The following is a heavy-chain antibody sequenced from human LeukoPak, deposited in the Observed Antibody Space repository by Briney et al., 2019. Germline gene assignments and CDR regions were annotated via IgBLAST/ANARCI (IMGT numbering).Heavy chain of an antibody. CDR3: ARASTPNYSSGWYYFDY. D-gene: IGHD6-19*01. J-gene: IGHJ4*02. CDR1: GGSISSYY. V-gene: IGHV4-4*07. CDR2: IYTSGST. Sequence: SETLSLTCTVSGGSISSYYWSWIRHPAGKGLEWIGRIYTSGSTNYNPSLKSRVTMSVDTSKNQFSLKLSSVTAADTAVYYCARASTPNYSSGWYYFDYWGQGTLVTVSS.